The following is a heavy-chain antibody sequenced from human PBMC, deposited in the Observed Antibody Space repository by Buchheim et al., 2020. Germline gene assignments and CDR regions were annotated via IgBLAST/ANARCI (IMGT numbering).Heavy chain of an antibody. J-gene: IGHJ6*03. V-gene: IGHV4-34*01. CDR1: GGSFSGYY. CDR2: INHSGST. Sequence: QVQLQQWGAGLLKPSETLSLTCAVYGGSFSGYYWSWIRQPPGKGLEWIGEINHSGSTNYNPSLKSRVTISVDTSKNQFSLKLSSVTAADTAVYYCARARTLVFDYYYYYMDVWGKGTT. CDR3: ARARTLVFDYYYYYMDV. D-gene: IGHD2-21*01.